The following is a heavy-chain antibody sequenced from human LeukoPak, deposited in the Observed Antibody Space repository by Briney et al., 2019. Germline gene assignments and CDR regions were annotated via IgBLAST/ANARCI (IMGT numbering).Heavy chain of an antibody. D-gene: IGHD1-26*01. V-gene: IGHV3-21*01. CDR1: GFTFNNYS. CDR3: AREINLVGAINY. Sequence: PGGSLRLSCAASGFTFNNYSMNWVRQAPGKGLEWVSSISSSSSYIYYADSVKGQFTISRDNAKNSLFLHMNSLGAEDAAVYYCAREINLVGAINYWGQGTLVTVSS. J-gene: IGHJ4*02. CDR2: ISSSSSYI.